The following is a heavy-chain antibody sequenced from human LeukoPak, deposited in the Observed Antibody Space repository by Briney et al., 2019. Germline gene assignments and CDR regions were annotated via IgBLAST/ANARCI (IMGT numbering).Heavy chain of an antibody. CDR3: ASPSKLVISRGGFDI. CDR1: GGSSSDTTYY. V-gene: IGHV4-39*01. Sequence: SETLSLTCTVTGGSSSDTTYYWAWVRQPPGKGLEWIGSIYFSETKYNPSLKSRITISGDTSKNQFSLKLSSVTAADTAVYYCASPSKLVISRGGFDIWGQGTMVTVSA. D-gene: IGHD2-15*01. CDR2: IYFSET. J-gene: IGHJ3*02.